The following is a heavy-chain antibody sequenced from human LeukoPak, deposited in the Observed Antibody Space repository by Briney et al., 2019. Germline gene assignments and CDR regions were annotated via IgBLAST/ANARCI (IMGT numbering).Heavy chain of an antibody. Sequence: TLSLTCAVSGGSISSGGYSWSWIRQPPGKGLEWIGSIYHSGSTYYNPSLKSRVTISVDTSKNQFSLKLSSVTAADTAVYYCARLARGDWGQGTLVTVSS. CDR1: GGSISSGGYS. CDR2: IYHSGST. J-gene: IGHJ4*02. D-gene: IGHD3-10*01. CDR3: ARLARGD. V-gene: IGHV4-30-2*03.